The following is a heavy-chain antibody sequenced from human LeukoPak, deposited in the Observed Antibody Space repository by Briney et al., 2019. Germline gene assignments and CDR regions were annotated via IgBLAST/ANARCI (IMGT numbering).Heavy chain of an antibody. CDR1: GLTFNAYY. CDR3: ATFTAPRNSFDL. Sequence: ASVKVSCKASGLTFNAYYIHWVRQAPGQGLQWMGRIDPNSGDTKYTQKFQGRVSMTRDTSISTAYMELSRLTSDDTAVYYCATFTAPRNSFDLWGQGTMVTVSS. J-gene: IGHJ3*01. D-gene: IGHD5-18*01. V-gene: IGHV1-2*06. CDR2: IDPNSGDT.